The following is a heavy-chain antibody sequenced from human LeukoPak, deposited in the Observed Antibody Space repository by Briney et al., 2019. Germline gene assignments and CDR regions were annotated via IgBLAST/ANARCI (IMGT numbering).Heavy chain of an antibody. Sequence: GASVKLSCKAFGYAFTSNYMHWVRQAPGQGPEWMGVISPSGGSTTYAQKFQGRVTLTRDMSTSTDYLELSSLRSEDTAVYCCARDNSVRDEAWWFDPWGQGTLVTVSS. CDR2: ISPSGGST. CDR1: GYAFTSNY. J-gene: IGHJ5*02. CDR3: ARDNSVRDEAWWFDP. D-gene: IGHD5-24*01. V-gene: IGHV1-46*01.